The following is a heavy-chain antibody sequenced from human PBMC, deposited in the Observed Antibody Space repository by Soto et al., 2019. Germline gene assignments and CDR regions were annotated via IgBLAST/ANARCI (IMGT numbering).Heavy chain of an antibody. V-gene: IGHV3-33*01. D-gene: IGHD1-1*01. CDR1: GFTFSSYG. Sequence: QVQLVESGGGVVQPGRSLRLSCAASGFTFSSYGMHWVRQAPGKGLEWVAVIWYDGSNKYYADSVKGRFTISRDNSKNTLYLQMNSLRAEDTAVYYCARASRVSFPLNWIWNDDAFDIWGQGTMVTVSS. CDR2: IWYDGSNK. J-gene: IGHJ3*02. CDR3: ARASRVSFPLNWIWNDDAFDI.